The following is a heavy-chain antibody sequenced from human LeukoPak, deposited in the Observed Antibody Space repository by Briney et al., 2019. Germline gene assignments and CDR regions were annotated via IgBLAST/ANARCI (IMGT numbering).Heavy chain of an antibody. Sequence: SETLSLTCTVSGGSISSSSYYWGWIRQPPGKGLEWIGSIYYSGSTYYNPSLKSRVTISVDTSKNQFSLKLSSVTAADTAVYYCARVGVGAARRYYYYMDVWGKGTTVTVSS. J-gene: IGHJ6*03. D-gene: IGHD6-6*01. CDR3: ARVGVGAARRYYYYMDV. CDR1: GGSISSSSYY. V-gene: IGHV4-39*01. CDR2: IYYSGST.